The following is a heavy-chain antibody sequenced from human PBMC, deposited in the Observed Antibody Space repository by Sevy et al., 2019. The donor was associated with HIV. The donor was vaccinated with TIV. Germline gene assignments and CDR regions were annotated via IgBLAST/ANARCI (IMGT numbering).Heavy chain of an antibody. CDR1: GFTFSSYG. CDR2: ISYDGSNK. Sequence: GGSLRLSCAASGFTFSSYGMHWVRQAPGKGLEWVAVISYDGSNKYYADSVKGRFTISRDNSKNKLYLQMNSLRAEDTAVYYCAKGKMTTNHFDYWGQGTLVTVSS. CDR3: AKGKMTTNHFDY. V-gene: IGHV3-30*18. D-gene: IGHD4-17*01. J-gene: IGHJ4*02.